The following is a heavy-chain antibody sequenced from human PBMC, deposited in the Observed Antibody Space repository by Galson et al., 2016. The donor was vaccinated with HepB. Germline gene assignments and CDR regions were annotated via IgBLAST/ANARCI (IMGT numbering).Heavy chain of an antibody. D-gene: IGHD6-13*01. J-gene: IGHJ4*02. CDR2: LSYDGSNE. CDR3: AKDETEAVNSLLVAAGILDD. Sequence: SLRLSCAASGFTFSSYGMFWIRQAAGKGLEWVAVLSYDGSNEYYADSVKGRFTVSRDNSKNTLYLQMNSLRAEDTAVYYCAKDETEAVNSLLVAAGILDDWGQGTLVTVSS. CDR1: GFTFSSYG. V-gene: IGHV3-30*18.